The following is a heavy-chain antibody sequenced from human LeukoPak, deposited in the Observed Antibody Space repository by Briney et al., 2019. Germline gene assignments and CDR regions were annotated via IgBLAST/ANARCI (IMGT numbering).Heavy chain of an antibody. CDR3: ERNGYYGSGSLDY. Sequence: SETLSLTCAVYGGSFSGYYWSWIRQPPGKGLEWIGEINHSGSTNYNPSLKSRVTISVDTSKNQFSLKLSSVTAADTAAYYCERNGYYGSGSLDYWGQGTLVTVSS. CDR1: GGSFSGYY. CDR2: INHSGST. D-gene: IGHD3-10*01. V-gene: IGHV4-34*01. J-gene: IGHJ4*02.